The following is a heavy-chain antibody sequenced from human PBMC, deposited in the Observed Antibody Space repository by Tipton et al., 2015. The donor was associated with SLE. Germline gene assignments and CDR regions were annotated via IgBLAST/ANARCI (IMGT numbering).Heavy chain of an antibody. D-gene: IGHD5-12*01. CDR2: INHSGST. Sequence: TLSLTCALYGGSFSGYYWSWIRQPPGKGLEWIGEINHSGSTNYNPSLNSRLTISVDTSKNQFSLKLSSVTAADTAVYYCARMRDIVATTTYWYFDLWGRGTLVTVSS. CDR1: GGSFSGYY. CDR3: ARMRDIVATTTYWYFDL. V-gene: IGHV4-34*01. J-gene: IGHJ2*01.